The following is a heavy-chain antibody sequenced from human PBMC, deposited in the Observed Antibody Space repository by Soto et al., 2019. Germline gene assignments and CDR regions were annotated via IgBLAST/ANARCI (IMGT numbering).Heavy chain of an antibody. CDR2: ISGGIGST. J-gene: IGHJ4*02. CDR3: ANGAARYCDY. CDR1: GFSFGTYA. V-gene: IGHV3-23*01. D-gene: IGHD6-25*01. Sequence: EVQLLESGGGLVQPGGSLRLSCVASGFSFGTYAMTWVRQVPGKGLEWVSTISGGIGSTFYADSVKGRFTISRDIAKKMLFLHMNGLRGEDTGTYYWANGAARYCDYWGRGTLVTVSS.